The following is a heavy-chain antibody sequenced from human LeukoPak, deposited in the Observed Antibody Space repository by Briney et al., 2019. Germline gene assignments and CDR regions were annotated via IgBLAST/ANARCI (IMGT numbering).Heavy chain of an antibody. D-gene: IGHD1-26*01. V-gene: IGHV3-11*01. CDR3: ARAPKFRLVGVPKGPFDP. Sequence: GGSLRLSCAASGFTVSTNYMSWVRQAPGKGLGWAQSIGNSGSTIYYADSVKGRFFISRDNAKNSLYLQMNSLRAEDTAVYYCARAPKFRLVGVPKGPFDPWGQGTLVTVSS. J-gene: IGHJ5*02. CDR2: IGNSGSTI. CDR1: GFTVSTNY.